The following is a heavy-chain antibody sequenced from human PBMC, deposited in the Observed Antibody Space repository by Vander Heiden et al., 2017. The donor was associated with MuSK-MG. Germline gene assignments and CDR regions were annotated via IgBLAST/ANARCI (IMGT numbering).Heavy chain of an antibody. D-gene: IGHD1-1*01. Sequence: QVQLVQSGAGVKKPGASVKISCKASGYTFTSHDINWVRQATGQGLEWMGWMNPNSGKPGYAKKFQGRVTMTRNTSICTAYMELSSLGSEETAVYYCARVPGNAGVYYYYMDVWGKGTTVTVSS. CDR2: MNPNSGKP. CDR3: ARVPGNAGVYYYYMDV. CDR1: GYTFTSHD. J-gene: IGHJ6*03. V-gene: IGHV1-8*01.